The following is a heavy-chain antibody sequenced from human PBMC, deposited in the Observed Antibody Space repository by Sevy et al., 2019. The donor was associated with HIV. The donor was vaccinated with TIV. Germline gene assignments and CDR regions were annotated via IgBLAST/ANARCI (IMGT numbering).Heavy chain of an antibody. J-gene: IGHJ6*03. CDR3: AKGYSSGWSYYYYYMDV. V-gene: IGHV3-23*01. CDR2: ISGSGGST. Sequence: GGSLRLSCAASGFTFSSYAMSWVRQAPGKGLEWVSAISGSGGSTYYADSVKGRFTISSDNSKNTRKLQMNSLRAEDTAVYYCAKGYSSGWSYYYYYMDVWGKGTTVTVSS. D-gene: IGHD6-19*01. CDR1: GFTFSSYA.